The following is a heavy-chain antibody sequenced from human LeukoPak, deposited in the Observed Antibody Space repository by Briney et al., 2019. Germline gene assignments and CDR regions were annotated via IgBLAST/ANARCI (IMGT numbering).Heavy chain of an antibody. CDR1: GGTFSSYD. Sequence: SVKVSCKASGGTFSSYDISWVLQAPGQGLEWMGGIIPIFGTANYAQKFQGRVTITTHESTSTAYMELSSLRSEDTAVYYCARGMTVTTSFDYWGQGTLVTVSS. V-gene: IGHV1-69*05. CDR3: ARGMTVTTSFDY. D-gene: IGHD4-17*01. CDR2: IIPIFGTA. J-gene: IGHJ4*02.